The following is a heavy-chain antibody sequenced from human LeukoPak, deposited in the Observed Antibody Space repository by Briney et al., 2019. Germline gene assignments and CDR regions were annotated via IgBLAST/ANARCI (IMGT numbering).Heavy chain of an antibody. J-gene: IGHJ5*02. V-gene: IGHV4-59*01. CDR3: ARVPDYHDSSGPWFDP. Sequence: SETLSLTCTVSGGSISSYYWSWIRQPPGKGLDGIGYIYYSGSTNYNPSLKSRVTISVDTSKNQFSLKLSSVTAADTAVYYCARVPDYHDSSGPWFDPWGQGTLVTVSS. CDR1: GGSISSYY. D-gene: IGHD3-22*01. CDR2: IYYSGST.